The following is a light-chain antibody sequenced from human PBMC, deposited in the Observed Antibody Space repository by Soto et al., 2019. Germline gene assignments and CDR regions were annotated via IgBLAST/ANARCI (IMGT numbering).Light chain of an antibody. CDR3: QQFDNPPLT. J-gene: IGKJ4*01. V-gene: IGKV1-33*01. CDR1: QDISNY. Sequence: DIQMTQSPSSLSASVGDRVTITCQASQDISNYLNWYQQKPGKAPKILIYDASVLEAAVPSRFSGGGSGTHFTLTISSLQDEDVGTYYCQQFDNPPLTFGGGTKVEMK. CDR2: DAS.